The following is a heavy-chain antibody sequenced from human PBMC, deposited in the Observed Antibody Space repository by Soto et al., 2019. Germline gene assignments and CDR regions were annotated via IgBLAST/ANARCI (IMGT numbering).Heavy chain of an antibody. D-gene: IGHD6-13*01. CDR3: ARQRPLYSKDIWFDP. CDR2: IYYSGST. V-gene: IGHV4-39*01. CDR1: GGSISSSSYY. J-gene: IGHJ5*02. Sequence: LSLTCTVSGGSISSSSYYWGWIRQPPGKGLEWIGSIYYSGSTYYNPSLKSRVTISVDTSKNQFSLKLSSVTAADTAVYYCARQRPLYSKDIWFDPWGQGTLVTVSS.